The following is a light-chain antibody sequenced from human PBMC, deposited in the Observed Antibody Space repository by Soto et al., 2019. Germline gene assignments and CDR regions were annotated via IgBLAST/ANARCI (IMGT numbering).Light chain of an antibody. V-gene: IGKV3-20*01. CDR2: DTA. Sequence: EIVLTQSPGTLSLSPGERATLSCRASQSVSSSSLAWYQHKPGQAPRLLIYDTASRATGIPHRFSGSGSGTDFTLTTSRLEPDDFSVYYCHQYGTSPRTFGQGTKVDIK. CDR3: HQYGTSPRT. J-gene: IGKJ1*01. CDR1: QSVSSSS.